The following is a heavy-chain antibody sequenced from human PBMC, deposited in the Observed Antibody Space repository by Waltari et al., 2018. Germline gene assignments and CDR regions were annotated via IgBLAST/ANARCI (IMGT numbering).Heavy chain of an antibody. CDR1: GFTFSSYA. V-gene: IGHV3-23*04. CDR3: AKEVTWGSLKDY. D-gene: IGHD7-27*01. J-gene: IGHJ4*02. Sequence: EVQLVESGGGLVQPGGSLRLSRAASGFTFSSYAMSLVRQAPGKGLGWVSAISGSGGSTYYADSVKGRFTISGDNSKNTLYLQMNSLRAEDTAVYYCAKEVTWGSLKDYWGQGTLVTVSS. CDR2: ISGSGGST.